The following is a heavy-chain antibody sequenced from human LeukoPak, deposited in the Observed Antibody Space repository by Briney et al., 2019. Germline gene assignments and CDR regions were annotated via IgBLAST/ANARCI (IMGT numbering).Heavy chain of an antibody. CDR2: IKQDGSEK. CDR1: GFTFSDYW. Sequence: SGGSLRLSCAASGFTFSDYWMTWVRQAPGKGLEWVANIKQDGSEKYYVDSVKGRITISRDNAKNSLYLQMNSLRAEDTAVYYCARYRSATTLTPVRFDYWGQGTLVTVSS. V-gene: IGHV3-7*01. CDR3: ARYRSATTLTPVRFDY. J-gene: IGHJ4*02. D-gene: IGHD4-17*01.